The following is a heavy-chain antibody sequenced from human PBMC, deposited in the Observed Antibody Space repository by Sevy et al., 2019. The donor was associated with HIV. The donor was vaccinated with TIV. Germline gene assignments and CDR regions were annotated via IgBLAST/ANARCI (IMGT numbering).Heavy chain of an antibody. CDR2: IKQDGSVK. J-gene: IGHJ4*02. CDR3: ARDAYSTGGHDC. V-gene: IGHV3-7*01. CDR1: GISFSSYW. Sequence: GGSLRLSCVTSGISFSSYWISWVRQAPGKGLEWVANIKQDGSVKYYVDSVKGRFTISRDNAKNSLYLEMNSLRDEDTAVYYCARDAYSTGGHDCWGQGTLVTVSS. D-gene: IGHD2-8*02.